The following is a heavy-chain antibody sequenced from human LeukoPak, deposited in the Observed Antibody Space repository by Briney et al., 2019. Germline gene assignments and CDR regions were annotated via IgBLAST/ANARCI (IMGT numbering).Heavy chain of an antibody. CDR1: GYSFTSYW. V-gene: IGHV5-51*01. CDR3: ARGAYYDFWSGSSPFDAFDI. Sequence: KFGESLKISCKGSGYSFTSYWIGWVRHMPGKGLEWMGIIYPGDSDTRYSPSFQGQVTISADKSISTAYLQWSSLKASDTAMYYCARGAYYDFWSGSSPFDAFDIWGQGTMVTVSS. J-gene: IGHJ3*02. D-gene: IGHD3-3*01. CDR2: IYPGDSDT.